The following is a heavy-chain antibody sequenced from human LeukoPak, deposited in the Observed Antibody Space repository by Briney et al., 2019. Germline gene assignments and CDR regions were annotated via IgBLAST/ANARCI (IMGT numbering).Heavy chain of an antibody. Sequence: SGTLSLTCTVSGGSIRSSSYYWGWIRQPPGKGLEWIGSIYYSGSTYYNASLKSRGTISVDTSKNQFSLKLSSVTAADTAVYYCARPRIAARSPFDYWGQGTLVTVSS. CDR3: ARPRIAARSPFDY. V-gene: IGHV4-39*07. CDR1: GGSIRSSSYY. D-gene: IGHD6-6*01. J-gene: IGHJ4*02. CDR2: IYYSGST.